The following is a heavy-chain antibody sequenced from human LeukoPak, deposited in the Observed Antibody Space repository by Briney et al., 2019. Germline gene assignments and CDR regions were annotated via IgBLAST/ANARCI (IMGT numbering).Heavy chain of an antibody. J-gene: IGHJ4*02. CDR2: VNHGGST. CDR3: ARDYVGVAGTFDY. V-gene: IGHV4-34*01. CDR1: GGSFSGYY. Sequence: SETLSLTCAVYGGSFSGYYWSWIRQPPGKGLEWIGEVNHGGSTNYNPSLKSRVTISIDTSKNQFSLKLSSVTAADTAVYYCARDYVGVAGTFDYWSQGTLVTASS. D-gene: IGHD6-19*01.